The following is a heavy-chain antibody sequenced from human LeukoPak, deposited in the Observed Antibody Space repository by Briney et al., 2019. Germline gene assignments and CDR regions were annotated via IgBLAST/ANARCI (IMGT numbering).Heavy chain of an antibody. CDR3: ARVRDDYTYFDC. CDR2: INSDGSRT. J-gene: IGHJ4*02. CDR1: GFTFSSYW. D-gene: IGHD4-11*01. V-gene: IGHV3-74*01. Sequence: GGSPRLSCAASGFTFSSYWMHWVRQVPGKGLMWVSRINSDGSRTTYADSVRGRFTISRDNAKSTLYLQMNSLRAEDTAVYYCARVRDDYTYFDCWGQGTLVTVSS.